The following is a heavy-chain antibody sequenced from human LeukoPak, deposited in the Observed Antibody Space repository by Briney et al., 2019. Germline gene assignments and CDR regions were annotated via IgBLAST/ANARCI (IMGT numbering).Heavy chain of an antibody. J-gene: IGHJ4*02. V-gene: IGHV1-8*03. Sequence: GASVKVSCKASGYTFTSYDINWVRQATGQGLEWMGWMNPNSGNTGYAQKFQGRVTITRNTSISTAYMELSSLRSEDTAVYYCARDPDLRYSYGSTIGYWGQGTLVTVSS. CDR2: MNPNSGNT. CDR1: GYTFTSYD. CDR3: ARDPDLRYSYGSTIGY. D-gene: IGHD5-18*01.